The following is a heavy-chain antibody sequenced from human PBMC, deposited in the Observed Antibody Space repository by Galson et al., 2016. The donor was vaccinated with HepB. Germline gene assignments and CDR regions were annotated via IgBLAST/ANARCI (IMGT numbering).Heavy chain of an antibody. Sequence: SLTCTVSGGSISSSNYFWGWIRQPPGEGLEWVGSIFYSGSNSYNPSLKSRVTMSVDTSKNQFSLKLTSLTAADTAVYYCAREPSSTIFAVVHYYYYMDVWGRGTTVTVSS. CDR1: GGSISSSNYF. CDR2: IFYSGSN. CDR3: AREPSSTIFAVVHYYYYMDV. V-gene: IGHV4-39*02. J-gene: IGHJ6*03. D-gene: IGHD3-3*01.